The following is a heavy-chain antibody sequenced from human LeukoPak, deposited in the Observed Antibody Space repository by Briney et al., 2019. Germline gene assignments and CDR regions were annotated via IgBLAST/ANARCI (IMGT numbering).Heavy chain of an antibody. Sequence: GASVKVSCKASGYTFTSYGISWVRQAPGQGLEWMGWISAYNGNTNYAQKLQGRVTMTTDTSTSTAYMELRSLRSDDTAVYYCARTVVPAEVGVYMDVWGKGTTVTVSS. CDR2: ISAYNGNT. V-gene: IGHV1-18*01. CDR3: ARTVVPAEVGVYMDV. J-gene: IGHJ6*03. D-gene: IGHD2-2*01. CDR1: GYTFTSYG.